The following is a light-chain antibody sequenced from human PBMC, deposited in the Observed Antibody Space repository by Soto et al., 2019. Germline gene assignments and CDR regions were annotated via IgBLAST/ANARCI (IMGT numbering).Light chain of an antibody. CDR3: MPGTHWPPT. CDR2: KVY. V-gene: IGKV2-30*01. Sequence: DVLMTQHSVHLHVTLGQPASSSCRSSRCVVYSDGNTYLNWFHQRPGQSKRRIIYKVYNRDSGVTDRFSGSGSGTDFTLKISRVEAEDVGVYYCMPGTHWPPTLGKWKRLEIK. J-gene: IGKJ5*01. CDR1: RCVVYSDGNTY.